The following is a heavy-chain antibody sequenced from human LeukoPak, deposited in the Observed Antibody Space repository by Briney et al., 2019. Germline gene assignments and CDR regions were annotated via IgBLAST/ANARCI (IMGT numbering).Heavy chain of an antibody. D-gene: IGHD4/OR15-4a*01. CDR1: VFTFRSNW. V-gene: IGHV3-74*01. CDR3: ARLKEV. Sequence: SGGSLRLSCVASVFTFRSNWMYWVRQVPGKGLVWVSRINSDGSDTSYADSVKGRFTISRDNAKSTPYLQMNSLGVDDTAVYYCARLKEVWGQGTMVTVSS. J-gene: IGHJ3*01. CDR2: INSDGSDT.